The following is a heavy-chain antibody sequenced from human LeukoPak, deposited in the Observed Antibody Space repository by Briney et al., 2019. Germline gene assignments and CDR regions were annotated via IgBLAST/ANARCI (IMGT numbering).Heavy chain of an antibody. V-gene: IGHV4-34*01. J-gene: IGHJ4*02. CDR1: GGSFSGYY. Sequence: SETLSLTCAVYGGSFSGYYWSWIRQPPGKGLEWIGEINHSGSTNYNPSLKSRVTISVDTSKNQFSLKLNSVTAADTAVYYCARKAISEDIVVVPAAGFDYWGQGTLVTVSS. D-gene: IGHD2-2*01. CDR2: INHSGST. CDR3: ARKAISEDIVVVPAAGFDY.